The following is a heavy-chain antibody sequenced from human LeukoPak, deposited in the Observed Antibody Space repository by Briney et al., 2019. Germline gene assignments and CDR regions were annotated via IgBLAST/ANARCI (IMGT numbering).Heavy chain of an antibody. Sequence: SVKVSCKASGGTFSSYAISWVRQAPGQGLEWMGGIIPIFGTANYAQKFQGRATITADESTSTAYMELSSLRSEDTAVYYCARAGLVVPAATNYYYGMDVWGQGTTVTVSS. CDR2: IIPIFGTA. D-gene: IGHD2-2*01. J-gene: IGHJ6*02. CDR1: GGTFSSYA. CDR3: ARAGLVVPAATNYYYGMDV. V-gene: IGHV1-69*01.